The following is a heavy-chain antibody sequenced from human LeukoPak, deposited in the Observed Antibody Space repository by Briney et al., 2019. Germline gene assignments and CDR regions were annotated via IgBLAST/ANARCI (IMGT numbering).Heavy chain of an antibody. D-gene: IGHD3-10*01. V-gene: IGHV4-59*01. J-gene: IGHJ3*02. CDR3: ARDNGFGELFAEPHAFDI. Sequence: SETLSLTCTVSGGSISSYYWSWIRQPPGKGLEWIGYIYYSGSTNYNPSLKRRVTISVDTSKNQFSLKLSSVTAADTAVYYCARDNGFGELFAEPHAFDIWGQGTMVTVSS. CDR1: GGSISSYY. CDR2: IYYSGST.